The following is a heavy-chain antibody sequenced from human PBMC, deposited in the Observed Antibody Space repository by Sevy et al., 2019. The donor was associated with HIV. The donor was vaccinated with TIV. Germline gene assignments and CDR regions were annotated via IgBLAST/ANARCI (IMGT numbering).Heavy chain of an antibody. CDR2: ISPYNGNT. CDR3: ARNGARETLSFKYYYGMDV. V-gene: IGHV1-18*01. D-gene: IGHD3-10*01. Sequence: ASVKVSCKASGYTFLNYGISWVRQAPGQGLEWMGWISPYNGNTKYAQKLRGRVTMTTDTSTSTAYMEVRSLRSDDTAVYYCARNGARETLSFKYYYGMDVWGQGTTVTVSS. J-gene: IGHJ6*02. CDR1: GYTFLNYG.